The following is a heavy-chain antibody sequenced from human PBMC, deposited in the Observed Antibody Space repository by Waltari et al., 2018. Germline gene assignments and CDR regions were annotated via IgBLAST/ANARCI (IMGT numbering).Heavy chain of an antibody. CDR2: IYHSGST. J-gene: IGHJ6*03. Sequence: QLQLQESGSGLVKPSQTMSLTCAVSGSSISSGGYSWSWIRQPPGKGLEWIGYIYHSGSTYYNPSLKSRVTISVDRSKNQFSLKLSSVTAADTAVYYCARSSTVVTPVRYYYMDVWGKGTTVTISS. D-gene: IGHD4-17*01. V-gene: IGHV4-30-2*01. CDR3: ARSSTVVTPVRYYYMDV. CDR1: GSSISSGGYS.